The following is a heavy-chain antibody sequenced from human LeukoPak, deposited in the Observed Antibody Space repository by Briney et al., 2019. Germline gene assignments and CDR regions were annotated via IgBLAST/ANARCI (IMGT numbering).Heavy chain of an antibody. D-gene: IGHD1-14*01. CDR3: ARDWDNGRAGRPA. Sequence: QSGGSLRLSCAASGFTFSSYAMSWVRQAPGKGLEWVSAISGSGGSTYYADSVKGRFTISRDNSKNTLYLQMNSLRADDTAVYYCARDWDNGRAGRPAWGQGTLVTVSS. V-gene: IGHV3-23*01. CDR1: GFTFSSYA. CDR2: ISGSGGST. J-gene: IGHJ5*02.